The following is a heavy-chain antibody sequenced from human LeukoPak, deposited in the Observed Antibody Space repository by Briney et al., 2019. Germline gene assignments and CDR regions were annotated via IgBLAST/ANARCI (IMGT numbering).Heavy chain of an antibody. CDR3: AVAYYYGSGDAFDI. J-gene: IGHJ3*02. V-gene: IGHV3-30*03. CDR1: GFTFSSYG. Sequence: PGRSLRLSCAASGFTFSSYGMHWVRQAPGKGLEWVALISNDGSNEYYADSIKGRFTISRDNSKNTLYLQMNSLRAEDTAVYYCAVAYYYGSGDAFDIWGQGTMVTVSS. D-gene: IGHD3-10*01. CDR2: ISNDGSNE.